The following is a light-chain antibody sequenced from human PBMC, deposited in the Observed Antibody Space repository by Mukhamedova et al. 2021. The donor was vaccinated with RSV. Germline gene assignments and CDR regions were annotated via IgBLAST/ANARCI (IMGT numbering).Light chain of an antibody. J-gene: IGKJ4*01. CDR2: TTS. CDR3: QQGNSFPLT. V-gene: IGKV1-12*01. Sequence: WYQRRVHGKAPKLLIHTTSTLQSGVPSRFSGSGSGTDFILTISNLQPEDFATYYCQQGNSFPLTFGGGTKVEIK.